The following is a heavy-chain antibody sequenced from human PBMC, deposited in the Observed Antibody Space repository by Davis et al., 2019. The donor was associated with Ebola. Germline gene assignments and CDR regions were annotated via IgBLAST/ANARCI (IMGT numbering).Heavy chain of an antibody. CDR2: IYYTGKN. J-gene: IGHJ3*01. Sequence: GSLRLSCSVSGGSISSYYWSWIRQTPGKGLEWIGYIYYTGKNHYNPSLESRVTISMDTSKNQFSLKMSSVTAADTAVYYCATVEPVVRGVAPDAFDVWGQGTKVTVSS. D-gene: IGHD3-10*01. CDR1: GGSISSYY. V-gene: IGHV4-59*08. CDR3: ATVEPVVRGVAPDAFDV.